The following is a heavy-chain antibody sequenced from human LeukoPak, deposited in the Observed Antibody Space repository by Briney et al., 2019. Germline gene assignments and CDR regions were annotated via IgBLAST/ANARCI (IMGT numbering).Heavy chain of an antibody. Sequence: PGGSLRLSCAASGFTFSSYGMHWVRQAPGKGLEWVAVISYDGSNKYYADSVEGRFTISRDNSKNTLYLQMNSLRAEDTAVYYCAKDRIVATIWGIFDYWGQGTLVTVSS. CDR2: ISYDGSNK. D-gene: IGHD5-12*01. J-gene: IGHJ4*02. CDR1: GFTFSSYG. CDR3: AKDRIVATIWGIFDY. V-gene: IGHV3-30*18.